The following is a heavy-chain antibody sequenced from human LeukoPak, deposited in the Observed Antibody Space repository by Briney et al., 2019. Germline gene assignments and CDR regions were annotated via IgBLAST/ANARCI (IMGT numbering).Heavy chain of an antibody. J-gene: IGHJ3*02. V-gene: IGHV1-18*01. Sequence: ASVKVSCKASGYTFTSYGISWVRQAPGQGLEWMGWISAYNGNTNYAQKLQGRVTMTTDTSTSTAYMELRSLRSDDTAVYYCAREYSSSSDLNRYDAFDIWGQGTMVTVSS. CDR1: GYTFTSYG. CDR3: AREYSSSSDLNRYDAFDI. CDR2: ISAYNGNT. D-gene: IGHD6-6*01.